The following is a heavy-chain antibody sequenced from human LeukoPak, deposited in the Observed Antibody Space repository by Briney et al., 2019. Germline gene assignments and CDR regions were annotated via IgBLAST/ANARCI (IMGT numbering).Heavy chain of an antibody. V-gene: IGHV3-9*01. CDR2: ISWNSGSI. D-gene: IGHD1-7*01. CDR1: GFTFNDYA. Sequence: PGGSLRLSCAASGFTFNDYAMHWVRQAPGKGLEWVSGISWNSGSIGYADSVKGRFTISRDNSKNTLYLQMNSLRPEDTAVYYCAKVRVVFNWNYAYYFDYWGQGTLVTVSS. J-gene: IGHJ4*02. CDR3: AKVRVVFNWNYAYYFDY.